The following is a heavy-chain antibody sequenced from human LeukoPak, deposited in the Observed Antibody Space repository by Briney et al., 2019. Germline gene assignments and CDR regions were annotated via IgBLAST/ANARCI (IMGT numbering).Heavy chain of an antibody. Sequence: GGSLRLSCAASGFTFDDYGLSWVRQAPGKGLEWVSGINWNGGSTGYADSVKGRFTISRDNAKNSLYLQMNSLRAEDTALYYCARVNQGDGYNFDYYYYMDVWGKGTTVTVSS. CDR3: ARVNQGDGYNFDYYYYMDV. CDR2: INWNGGST. D-gene: IGHD5-24*01. CDR1: GFTFDDYG. J-gene: IGHJ6*03. V-gene: IGHV3-20*04.